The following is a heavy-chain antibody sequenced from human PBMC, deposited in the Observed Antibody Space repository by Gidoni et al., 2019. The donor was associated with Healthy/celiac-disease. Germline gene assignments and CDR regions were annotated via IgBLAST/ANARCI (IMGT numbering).Heavy chain of an antibody. V-gene: IGHV3-33*01. CDR1: GFTFSSYG. Sequence: QVQLVESGGGVVQPGRSLRLSCAASGFTFSSYGMHWVRQAPGKGLEWVAVIWYDGSNKYYADSVKGRFTISRDNSKNTLYLQMNSLRAEDTAVYYRARARAGQLGYFDYWGQGTLVTVSS. CDR3: ARARAGQLGYFDY. D-gene: IGHD6-13*01. J-gene: IGHJ4*02. CDR2: IWYDGSNK.